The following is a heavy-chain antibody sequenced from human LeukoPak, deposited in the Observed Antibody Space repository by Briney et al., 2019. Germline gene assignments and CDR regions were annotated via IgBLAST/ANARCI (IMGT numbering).Heavy chain of an antibody. J-gene: IGHJ6*02. V-gene: IGHV4-39*07. CDR1: GGSISSSSYY. CDR2: IYYSGST. D-gene: IGHD6-19*01. Sequence: SETLSLTCTVSGGSISSSSYYWGWIRQPPGKGLEWIGSIYYSGSTNYNPSLKSRVTISVDKSKNQFSLKLSSVTAADTAVYYCARVEKGYSSGWYQECYYYYGMDVWGQGTTVTVSS. CDR3: ARVEKGYSSGWYQECYYYYGMDV.